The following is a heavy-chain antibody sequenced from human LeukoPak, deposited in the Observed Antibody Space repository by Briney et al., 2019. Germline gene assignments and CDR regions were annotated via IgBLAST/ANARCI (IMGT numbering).Heavy chain of an antibody. D-gene: IGHD3-9*01. J-gene: IGHJ4*02. Sequence: PGASLRLSCAASGFIFRNYAMSWVRQAPGKGLEWVSAITGSGDTTYYADPVKGRFTISRDNSKNTPYVEMNTLRAEDTAVYYCAKWGDYDILTGYYVSDFWGQGTLVTVSS. CDR2: ITGSGDTT. CDR1: GFIFRNYA. V-gene: IGHV3-23*01. CDR3: AKWGDYDILTGYYVSDF.